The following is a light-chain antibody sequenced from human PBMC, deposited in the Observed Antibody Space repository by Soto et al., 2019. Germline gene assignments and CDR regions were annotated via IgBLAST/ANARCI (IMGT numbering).Light chain of an antibody. CDR2: GAS. V-gene: IGKV3-15*01. Sequence: MLMTQSPATLSVSPGERVTLSCRTSHSVNSHVAWYQQKPGQAPRLLLYGASTRATGIPVRFSGSGFGTEFTLTISSLQSEDFAVYYCQEYIQWPPGMFGPGNKVDIK. J-gene: IGKJ1*01. CDR3: QEYIQWPPGM. CDR1: HSVNSH.